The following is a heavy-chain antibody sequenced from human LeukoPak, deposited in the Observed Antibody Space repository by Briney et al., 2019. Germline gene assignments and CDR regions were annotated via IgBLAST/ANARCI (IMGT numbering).Heavy chain of an antibody. CDR2: INPNSGVT. CDR3: ARAAALYSYDSSGYPDP. CDR1: GYTFTGYY. Sequence: GASVKVSCKASGYTFTGYYMHWVRQAPGQGREWMGWINPNSGVTNYAQKFQGRVTMTRDTSISTAYMELSRLRSDDTAVYYCARAAALYSYDSSGYPDPWGQGTLVTVSS. V-gene: IGHV1-2*02. J-gene: IGHJ5*02. D-gene: IGHD3-22*01.